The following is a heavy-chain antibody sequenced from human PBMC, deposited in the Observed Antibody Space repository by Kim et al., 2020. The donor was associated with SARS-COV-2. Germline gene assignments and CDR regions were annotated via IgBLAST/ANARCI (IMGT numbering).Heavy chain of an antibody. CDR3: AKDPFDY. Sequence: DRNKEYCVDSVKGRFTSSRDNSKNTLFLQMNSLRAEDTAVYYCAKDPFDYWGQGTLVSVSS. V-gene: IGHV3-30*02. CDR2: DRNKE. J-gene: IGHJ4*02.